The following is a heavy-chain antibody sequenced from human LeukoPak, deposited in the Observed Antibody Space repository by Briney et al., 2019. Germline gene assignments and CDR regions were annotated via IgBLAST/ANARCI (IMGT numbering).Heavy chain of an antibody. Sequence: PSETLSLTCTVSGGSISSSSYYWGWIRQPPGKGLEWIGSIYYSGSTNYNPSLKSRVTISVDTSKNQFSLKLSSVTAADTAVYYCARGYSSGWFDYWGQGTLVTVSS. CDR2: IYYSGST. D-gene: IGHD6-19*01. CDR1: GGSISSSSYY. V-gene: IGHV4-39*07. CDR3: ARGYSSGWFDY. J-gene: IGHJ5*01.